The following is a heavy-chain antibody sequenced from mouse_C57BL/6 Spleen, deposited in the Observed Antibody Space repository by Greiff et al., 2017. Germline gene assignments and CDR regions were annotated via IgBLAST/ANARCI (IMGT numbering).Heavy chain of an antibody. J-gene: IGHJ2*01. CDR3: ARCDGYYDY. D-gene: IGHD2-3*01. Sequence: VQLQQSGPELVKPGASVKISCKASGYSFTGYYMYWVKQSPEKSLEWIGEINPSTGGTTYNQKFKAKATLTVDKSSSTAYMQLKSLTSEDAAVYYCARCDGYYDYWGQGTTLTVYS. CDR1: GYSFTGYY. V-gene: IGHV1-42*01. CDR2: INPSTGGT.